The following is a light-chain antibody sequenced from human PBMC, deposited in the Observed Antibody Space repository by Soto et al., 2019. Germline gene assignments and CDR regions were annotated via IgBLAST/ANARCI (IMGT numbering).Light chain of an antibody. CDR1: SSDVGGYNY. V-gene: IGLV2-14*01. Sequence: QSALTQPASVSGSPGQSITISCTGTSSDVGGYNYVSWYQQHPGKAPKLMIYDVSNRPAGVSNRFSGSNSGNTASLTISGLQAEDEAYYYCSSYTSSSHVVFGGGTQLTVL. CDR2: DVS. CDR3: SSYTSSSHVV. J-gene: IGLJ2*01.